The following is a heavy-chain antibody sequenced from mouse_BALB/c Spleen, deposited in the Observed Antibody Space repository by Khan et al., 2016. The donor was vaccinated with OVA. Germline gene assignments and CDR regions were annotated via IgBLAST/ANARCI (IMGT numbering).Heavy chain of an antibody. D-gene: IGHD2-10*01. CDR3: ARPPYFAYVLDN. Sequence: QIQLVQSGPEVKKPGETVKISCKASGHTFTKFGMNWVKQAPGKGLKWMGWINTYTGEPTYADDFNGRFAFSLETSASTDYLQINNLKNEDTATYFCARPPYFAYVLDNWGQGTSVTVSS. CDR2: INTYTGEP. CDR1: GHTFTKFG. J-gene: IGHJ4*01. V-gene: IGHV9-3-1*01.